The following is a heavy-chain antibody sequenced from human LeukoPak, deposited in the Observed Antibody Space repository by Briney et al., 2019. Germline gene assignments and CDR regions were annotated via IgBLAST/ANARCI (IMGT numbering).Heavy chain of an antibody. J-gene: IGHJ4*02. V-gene: IGHV1-18*01. Sequence: ASVKVSCKASGYTFTSYGISWVRQAPGQGLEWMGWISAYNGNTNYAQKFRGRVTITADKSTSTAYMELSSLRSEDTAVYYCARRGDLYESLYYFDYWGQGTLVTVSS. CDR3: ARRGDLYESLYYFDY. CDR1: GYTFTSYG. D-gene: IGHD2-21*01. CDR2: ISAYNGNT.